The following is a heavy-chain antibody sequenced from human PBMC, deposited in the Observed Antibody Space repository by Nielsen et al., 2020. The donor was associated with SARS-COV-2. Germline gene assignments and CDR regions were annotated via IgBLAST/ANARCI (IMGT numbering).Heavy chain of an antibody. J-gene: IGHJ3*02. CDR2: ISGDGRSI. CDR1: GFTFSNYW. CDR3: ARDRSSIAAAGEAFDI. Sequence: GGSLRLSCEASGFTFSNYWMHWVRQAPGKGLVWVSRISGDGRSIDYADSVKGRFTISRDNAKNSLYLQMNSLRAEDTAVYYCARDRSSIAAAGEAFDIWGQGTMVTVSS. D-gene: IGHD6-13*01. V-gene: IGHV3-74*01.